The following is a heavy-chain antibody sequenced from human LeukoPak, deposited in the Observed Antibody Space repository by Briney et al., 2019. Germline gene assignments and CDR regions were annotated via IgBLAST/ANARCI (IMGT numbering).Heavy chain of an antibody. D-gene: IGHD5-12*01. Sequence: PSETLSLTCTVSGGSIISSSFYWAWVRQPPGKGLEWIGSIFYSGSTYYSPSLKSRVTISVDTSKNQFSLKLSSVTAADTAVYYCARGTRYSGYDSQGGAFDIWGQGTMVTVSS. CDR2: IFYSGST. J-gene: IGHJ3*02. CDR3: ARGTRYSGYDSQGGAFDI. CDR1: GGSIISSSFY. V-gene: IGHV4-39*07.